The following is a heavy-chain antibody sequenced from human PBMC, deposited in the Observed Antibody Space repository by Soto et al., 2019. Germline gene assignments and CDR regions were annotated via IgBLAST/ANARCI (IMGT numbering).Heavy chain of an antibody. V-gene: IGHV1-18*01. CDR1: GYTFTSYS. CDR2: INANNGKT. Sequence: ASVKVSCKASGYTFTSYSISWVRQAPGQGLEWMGWINANNGKTNYAQNLHGRVTMTTDTSTTTAYMELRSLRSDDTAVYYCARDDYLAFDIWGQGTKVTV. CDR3: ARDDYLAFDI. J-gene: IGHJ3*02. D-gene: IGHD5-12*01.